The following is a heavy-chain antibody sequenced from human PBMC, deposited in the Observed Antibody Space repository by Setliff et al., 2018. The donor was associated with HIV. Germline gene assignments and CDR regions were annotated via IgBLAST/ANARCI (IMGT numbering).Heavy chain of an antibody. CDR2: ISAYNGNT. CDR3: ARVWFGTDYYYYMDV. J-gene: IGHJ6*03. D-gene: IGHD3-10*01. Sequence: ASVKVSCKASGYTFTSYGISWVRQAPGQGLEWMGWISAYNGNTNYAQKLQGRVTMTTDTSTSTAYMELRSLRSDGTAVYYCARVWFGTDYYYYMDVWGKGTTVTVSS. V-gene: IGHV1-18*01. CDR1: GYTFTSYG.